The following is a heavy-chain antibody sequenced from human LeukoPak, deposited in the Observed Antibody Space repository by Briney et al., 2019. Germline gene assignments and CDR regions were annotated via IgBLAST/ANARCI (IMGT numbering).Heavy chain of an antibody. Sequence: SETLSLTSTLSGGSFTTHYWSWIRQPPGKGLEWIGYISYIGSTNYNPSLKSRVTISIDTSKNEVSLMLTSVTAADTAVYYCASDSISINAFDAWGQGTMVTVSS. CDR3: ASDSISINAFDA. CDR1: GGSFTTHY. J-gene: IGHJ3*01. V-gene: IGHV4-59*11. D-gene: IGHD3-10*01. CDR2: ISYIGST.